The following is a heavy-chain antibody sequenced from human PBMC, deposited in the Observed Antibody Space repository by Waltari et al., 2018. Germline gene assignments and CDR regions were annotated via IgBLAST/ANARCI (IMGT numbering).Heavy chain of an antibody. CDR2: ISWNSGSI. Sequence: EVQLVESGGGLVQPGRSLRLSCAPSGFTFNDYAMHWVRQAPGKGLEWVSGISWNSGSIGYGDSVKGRFTISRDNTKNSLSLQMNSLRAEDTALYYCAKDKEPSPYYFDYWGQGTLVTVSS. CDR3: AKDKEPSPYYFDY. V-gene: IGHV3-9*01. J-gene: IGHJ4*02. CDR1: GFTFNDYA.